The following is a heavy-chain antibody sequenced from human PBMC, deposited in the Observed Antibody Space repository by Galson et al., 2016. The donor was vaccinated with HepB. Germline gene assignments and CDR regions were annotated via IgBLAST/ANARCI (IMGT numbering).Heavy chain of an antibody. Sequence: SLRLSCAASGFTFSSYWMSWVRQAPGKGLEWVANIKQDGGEKDYVDSVKGRFTISRDNAKNSVYLQMSSLRAEDSAVYYCARNKAVVVIASNAFDIWGQGTMDTVSS. V-gene: IGHV3-7*03. CDR2: IKQDGGEK. CDR1: GFTFSSYW. D-gene: IGHD3-22*01. J-gene: IGHJ3*02. CDR3: ARNKAVVVIASNAFDI.